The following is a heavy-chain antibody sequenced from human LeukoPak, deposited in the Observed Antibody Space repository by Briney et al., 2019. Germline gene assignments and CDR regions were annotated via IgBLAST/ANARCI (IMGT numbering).Heavy chain of an antibody. V-gene: IGHV1-18*01. CDR2: ISAYNGNT. CDR3: ARASPSHYDSSGYYQGFDY. J-gene: IGHJ4*02. D-gene: IGHD3-22*01. CDR1: GYTFTSYG. Sequence: ASVKVSCKASGYTFTSYGISWVRQAPGQGLEWMGWISAYNGNTNYAQKLQGRVTMTTDTSTSTAYTELRTLRSDDTAVYYCARASPSHYDSSGYYQGFDYWGQGTLVTVSS.